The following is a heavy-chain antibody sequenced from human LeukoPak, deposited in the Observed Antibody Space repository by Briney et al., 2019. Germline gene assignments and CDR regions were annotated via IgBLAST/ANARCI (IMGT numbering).Heavy chain of an antibody. V-gene: IGHV4-31*03. CDR3: AREKREMATMPWFDP. D-gene: IGHD5-24*01. CDR1: GGSISSGGYY. J-gene: IGHJ5*02. CDR2: IYYSGST. Sequence: KTSETLSLTCTVSGGSISSGGYYWSWIRQHPGKGLEWIGYIYYSGSTYYNPSLKSRVTISVDTSKNQFSLKLSSVTAADTAVYYCAREKREMATMPWFDPWGQGTLVTVSS.